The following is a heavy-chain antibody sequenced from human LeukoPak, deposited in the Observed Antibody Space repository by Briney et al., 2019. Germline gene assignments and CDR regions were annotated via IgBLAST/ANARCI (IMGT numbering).Heavy chain of an antibody. V-gene: IGHV3-7*01. CDR3: ARARYYYDSSGYYYIRLFDY. CDR2: IKQDGSEK. CDR1: GFTFSSYW. D-gene: IGHD3-22*01. Sequence: GGSLRLSCAASGFTFSSYWMSWVRQAPGKGLEWVATIKQDGSEKYYMGSVKGRFTISRDNAKSSLYLQMNSLRAEDTAVYCCARARYYYDSSGYYYIRLFDYWGQGTLVTVSS. J-gene: IGHJ4*02.